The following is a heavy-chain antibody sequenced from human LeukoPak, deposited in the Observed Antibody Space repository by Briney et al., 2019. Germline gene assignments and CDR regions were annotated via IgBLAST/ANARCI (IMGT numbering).Heavy chain of an antibody. V-gene: IGHV1-69*05. J-gene: IGHJ3*02. Sequence: GASVKVSCKASGGTFSSYAISWVRQAPGQGLEWMGGIIPIFGTANYAQKFQGRVTITTDESTSTAYMELSSLRSEDTAVYYCARPYCSGGSCYEAVAFDTWGQGTMVTVSS. D-gene: IGHD2-15*01. CDR2: IIPIFGTA. CDR3: ARPYCSGGSCYEAVAFDT. CDR1: GGTFSSYA.